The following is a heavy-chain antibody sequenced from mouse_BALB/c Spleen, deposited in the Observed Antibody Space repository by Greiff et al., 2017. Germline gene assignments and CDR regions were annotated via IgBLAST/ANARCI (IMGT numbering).Heavy chain of an antibody. CDR2: IRNKANGYTT. Sequence: EVKLMESGGGLVQPGGTLRLSCASSGFTFTAYYMSWVRQPPGKALEWLGFIRNKANGYTTEYSASVKGRFTISRDNPHSILYLQMNNRGAEDSAAYDCGGDGDSWFAYWGQGTLVTVSA. V-gene: IGHV7-3*02. J-gene: IGHJ3*01. D-gene: IGHD2-13*01. CDR1: GFTFTAYY. CDR3: GGDGDSWFAY.